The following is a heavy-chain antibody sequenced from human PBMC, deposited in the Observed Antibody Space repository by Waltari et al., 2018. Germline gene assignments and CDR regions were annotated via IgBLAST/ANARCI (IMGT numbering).Heavy chain of an antibody. V-gene: IGHV7-4-1*02. Sequence: QVQLVQSGSELKEPGASVKISCQASGYTFTNYPINWVRKAPGQGLEWMGWVNTDTGNPTYAQGFTGRFVFSLDTSVSTAYLQISSLKAEDTAVYYCARKIGDTSSAWYFDLWGRGSLVTVSS. CDR3: ARKIGDTSSAWYFDL. J-gene: IGHJ2*01. CDR1: GYTFTNYP. CDR2: VNTDTGNP. D-gene: IGHD6-6*01.